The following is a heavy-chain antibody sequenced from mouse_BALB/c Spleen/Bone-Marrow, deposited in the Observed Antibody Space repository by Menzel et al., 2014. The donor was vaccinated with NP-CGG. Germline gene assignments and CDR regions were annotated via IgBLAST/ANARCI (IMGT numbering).Heavy chain of an antibody. J-gene: IGHJ3*01. D-gene: IGHD1-2*01. V-gene: IGHV4-1*02. Sequence: EVQGVESGGGIVQPGGSLKLSCAASGFDFSRFWMSWVRQDRGKGLEWSGEINPDSSTKNYTPSLKDKFIISRVNAKNTLYLQKSKVRSEDTALYYCTRLHYYGYSAYWVQGTLVTVST. CDR1: GFDFSRFW. CDR2: INPDSSTK. CDR3: TRLHYYGYSAY.